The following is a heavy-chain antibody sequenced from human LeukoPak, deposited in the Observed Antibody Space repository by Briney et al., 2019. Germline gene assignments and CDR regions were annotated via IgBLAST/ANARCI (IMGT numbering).Heavy chain of an antibody. Sequence: SETLSLTCSVSGGSISSYYWSWIRQPPGKGLEWIGYIYDSGSTNFKSPLKSRVTMSVDTSKNQFSLNLSSMTAADTAVYYCAMSLYSGSLYYFDYWGQGTPVTVSS. J-gene: IGHJ4*02. D-gene: IGHD1-26*01. CDR1: GGSISSYY. CDR3: AMSLYSGSLYYFDY. CDR2: IYDSGST. V-gene: IGHV4-59*08.